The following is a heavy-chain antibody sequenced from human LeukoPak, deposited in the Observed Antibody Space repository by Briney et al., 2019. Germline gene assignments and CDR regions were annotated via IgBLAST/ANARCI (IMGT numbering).Heavy chain of an antibody. CDR3: VRDEAGEWELYFDY. CDR2: ISSSSSTI. CDR1: GFTFSSYS. D-gene: IGHD1-26*01. Sequence: SGGSLRLSCAASGFTFSSYSMNWVRQAPGKGLEWVSYISSSSSTIYYADSVKGRFTISRDNAKNSLYLQMNSLRAEDTAVYYCVRDEAGEWELYFDYWGQGTLVTVSS. V-gene: IGHV3-48*04. J-gene: IGHJ4*02.